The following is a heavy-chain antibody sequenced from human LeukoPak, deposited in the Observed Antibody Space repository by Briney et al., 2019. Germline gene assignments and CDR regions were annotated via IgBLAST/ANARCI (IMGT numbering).Heavy chain of an antibody. CDR2: ISGSGGST. Sequence: QTGGSLRLSCAASGFTFSSYAMRWVRLAPGKGLEWVSTISGSGGSTYYADSVKGRFTISRDNSKNTLYLQMNSLRAEDTAVYYCAKAIRTSCYGCNMDVWGKGTTVTVSS. J-gene: IGHJ6*03. V-gene: IGHV3-23*01. CDR1: GFTFSSYA. CDR3: AKAIRTSCYGCNMDV. D-gene: IGHD2-2*01.